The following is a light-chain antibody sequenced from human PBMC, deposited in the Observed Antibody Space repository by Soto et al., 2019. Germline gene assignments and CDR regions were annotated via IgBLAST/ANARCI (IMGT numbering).Light chain of an antibody. Sequence: QSVLTQPASVSGSPGQSITISCTGTSSDVGGYNYASWYQQHPGKAPKLMIYEVSNRPSGVSNRFSGSKSGNTASLTISGLQAEDEADYYCSSYTSSSTNVFGTGTKVTVL. CDR1: SSDVGGYNY. CDR3: SSYTSSSTNV. CDR2: EVS. V-gene: IGLV2-14*01. J-gene: IGLJ1*01.